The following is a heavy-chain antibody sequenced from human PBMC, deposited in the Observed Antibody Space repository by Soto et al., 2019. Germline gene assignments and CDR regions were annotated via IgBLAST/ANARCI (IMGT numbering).Heavy chain of an antibody. Sequence: GESLKISCKGSGYSFTSYWIGWVRQMPGKGLEWMGIIYPGDSDTRYSPSFQGQVTISADKSISTAYLQWSSLKASDTAMYYCARLAAAGTSYYYYGMDVWGQGTTVTVSS. D-gene: IGHD6-13*01. V-gene: IGHV5-51*01. CDR1: GYSFTSYW. CDR2: IYPGDSDT. CDR3: ARLAAAGTSYYYYGMDV. J-gene: IGHJ6*02.